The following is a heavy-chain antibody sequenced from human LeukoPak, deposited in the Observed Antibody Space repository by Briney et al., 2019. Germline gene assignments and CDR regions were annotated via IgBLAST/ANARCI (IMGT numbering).Heavy chain of an antibody. V-gene: IGHV3-23*01. CDR3: AKSVLTTALKRYYFDY. CDR1: GFTFSSYA. CDR2: ISGSGGST. Sequence: GGSLRLSCAASGFTFSSYAMSWVRQAPGKGLEWVSAISGSGGSTYYADSVKGRFTISRDNSKNTLYLQMNSLRAEDTAVYYCAKSVLTTALKRYYFDYWGQGTLVTVSS. D-gene: IGHD4-17*01. J-gene: IGHJ4*02.